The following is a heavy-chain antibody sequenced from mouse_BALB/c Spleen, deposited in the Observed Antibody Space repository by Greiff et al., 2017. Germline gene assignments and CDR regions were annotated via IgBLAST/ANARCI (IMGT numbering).Heavy chain of an antibody. V-gene: IGHV1-54*01. D-gene: IGHD1-1*01. Sequence: VQLQQSGAELVRPGTSVKVSCKASGYAFTNYLIEWVKQRPGQGLEWIGVINPGSGGTNYNEKFKGKATLTADKSSSTAYMQLSSLTSDDSAVYFCASITTDRAYWGQGTLVTVSA. CDR2: INPGSGGT. CDR3: ASITTDRAY. CDR1: GYAFTNYL. J-gene: IGHJ3*01.